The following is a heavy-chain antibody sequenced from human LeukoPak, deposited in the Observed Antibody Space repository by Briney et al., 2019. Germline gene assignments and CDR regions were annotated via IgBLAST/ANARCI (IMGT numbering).Heavy chain of an antibody. Sequence: SETLSLTCAVYGGSFSGYYWSWIRQPPGKGLEWIGEINHSGSTNYNPSLKSRVTISVDTSKNQFSLKLSSVTAADSAVYYCARGRVVFRPWGQGTLVTVSS. J-gene: IGHJ5*02. V-gene: IGHV4-34*01. CDR3: ARGRVVFRP. D-gene: IGHD3-16*01. CDR2: INHSGST. CDR1: GGSFSGYY.